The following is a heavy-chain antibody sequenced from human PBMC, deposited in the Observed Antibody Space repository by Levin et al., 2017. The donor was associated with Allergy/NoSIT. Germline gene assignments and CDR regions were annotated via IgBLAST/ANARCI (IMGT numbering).Heavy chain of an antibody. CDR3: AIWSGSSFDS. J-gene: IGHJ4*02. Sequence: SVKVSCKASGGPFSSHTIHWVRQAPGQGLEWMGRILALLGLTNYPQNFQDRVTITAAKSTNPAYMELSSLRTEDTAVYFCAIWSGSSFDSWGQGTLVTVSS. CDR2: ILALLGLT. CDR1: GGPFSSHT. V-gene: IGHV1-69*02. D-gene: IGHD3-3*01.